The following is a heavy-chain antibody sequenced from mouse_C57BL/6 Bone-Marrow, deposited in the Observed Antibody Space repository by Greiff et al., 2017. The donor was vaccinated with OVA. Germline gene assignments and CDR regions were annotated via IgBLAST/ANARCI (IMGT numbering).Heavy chain of an antibody. D-gene: IGHD1-1*01. J-gene: IGHJ2*01. Sequence: EVKLVESGGDLVKPGGSLKLSCAASGFTFSSYGMSWVRQTPDKRLEWVATISSGGSYTYYPDSVKGRFTITRDNAKNTLYLQMSSLKSEDEAMDYCARHIATVVFDYWGQGTALTVTS. CDR3: ARHIATVVFDY. CDR1: GFTFSSYG. V-gene: IGHV5-6*02. CDR2: ISSGGSYT.